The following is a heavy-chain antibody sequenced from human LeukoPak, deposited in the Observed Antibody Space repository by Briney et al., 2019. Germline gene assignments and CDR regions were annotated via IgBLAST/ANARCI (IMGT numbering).Heavy chain of an antibody. CDR1: GFTFSSYG. J-gene: IGHJ4*02. CDR2: ISYDGSNK. CDR3: GSLQWLVLKEPTRFDY. D-gene: IGHD6-19*01. V-gene: IGHV3-30*03. Sequence: GGSLRLSCAASGFTFSSYGMHWVRQAPGKGLEWVAVISYDGSNKYYADSVKGRFTISRDNSKNTLYLQMNSLRAEDTAVYYCGSLQWLVLKEPTRFDYWGQGTLVTVSS.